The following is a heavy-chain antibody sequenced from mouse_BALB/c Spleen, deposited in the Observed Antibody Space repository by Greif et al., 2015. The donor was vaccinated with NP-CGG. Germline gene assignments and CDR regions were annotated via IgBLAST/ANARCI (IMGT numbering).Heavy chain of an antibody. CDR2: IYPGDGDT. CDR1: GYAFSSSW. V-gene: IGHV1-82*01. Sequence: QVQLQQSGPELVKPGASVKISCKASGYAFSSSWMNWVKQRPGQGLEWIGRIYPGDGDTNYNGKSKGKATLTADKSSSTAYMQLSSLTSVDSAVYFCALSLTRTLYYAMDYWGQGTSVTVSS. J-gene: IGHJ4*01. D-gene: IGHD1-1*01. CDR3: ALSLTRTLYYAMDY.